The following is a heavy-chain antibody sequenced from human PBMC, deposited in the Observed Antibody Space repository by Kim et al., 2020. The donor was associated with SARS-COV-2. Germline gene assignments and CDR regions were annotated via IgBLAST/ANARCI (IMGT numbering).Heavy chain of an antibody. CDR3: ARSFRGVMDV. J-gene: IGHJ6*02. V-gene: IGHV4-31*02. Sequence: STYYNPSLKSRVTISVDTSKNQFSLKLSSVTAADTAVYYCARSFRGVMDVWGQGTTVTVSS. CDR2: ST. D-gene: IGHD3-16*01.